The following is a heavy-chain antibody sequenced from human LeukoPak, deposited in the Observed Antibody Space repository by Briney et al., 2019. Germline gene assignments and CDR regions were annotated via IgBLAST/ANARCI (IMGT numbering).Heavy chain of an antibody. D-gene: IGHD2-15*01. Sequence: ASVKVSCKASGYTFTSYAMHWVRQAPGQRLEWMGWINAGNGNTKYSQKFQGRVTITGDTSASTAYMELSSLRSEDTAVYYCARSYCSGGRCYWYYFDYWGQGTLVTVSS. CDR1: GYTFTSYA. CDR2: INAGNGNT. J-gene: IGHJ4*02. CDR3: ARSYCSGGRCYWYYFDY. V-gene: IGHV1-3*01.